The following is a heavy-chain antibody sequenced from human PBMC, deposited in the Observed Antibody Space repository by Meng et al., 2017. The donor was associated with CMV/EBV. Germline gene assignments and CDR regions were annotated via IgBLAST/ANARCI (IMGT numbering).Heavy chain of an antibody. CDR1: GFTFSSYS. D-gene: IGHD3-3*01. V-gene: IGHV3-23*01. Sequence: GESLKISCAASGFTFSSYSMNWVRQAPGKGLEWVSAISGSGGSTYYADSVKGRFTISRDNSKNTLYLQMNSLRAEDTAVYYCAKIPGVVGTDYWGQGTLVTVSS. CDR3: AKIPGVVGTDY. CDR2: ISGSGGST. J-gene: IGHJ4*02.